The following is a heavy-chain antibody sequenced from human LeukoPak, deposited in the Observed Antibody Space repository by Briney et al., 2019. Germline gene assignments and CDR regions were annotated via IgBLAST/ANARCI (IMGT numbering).Heavy chain of an antibody. Sequence: SETLSLTCTVSGGSISTSSYYWGWVRQPPGKGLEGIGYIYYSGSTNYNPSLKNRVTISVDTSKNQFSLKLSSVTAADTAVYYCARENTAMVSDAFDIWGQGTMVTVSS. CDR1: GGSISTSSYY. J-gene: IGHJ3*02. CDR2: IYYSGST. CDR3: ARENTAMVSDAFDI. V-gene: IGHV4-61*01. D-gene: IGHD5-18*01.